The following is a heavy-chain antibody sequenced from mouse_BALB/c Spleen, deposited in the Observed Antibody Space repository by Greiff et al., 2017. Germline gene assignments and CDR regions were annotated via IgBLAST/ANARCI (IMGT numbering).Heavy chain of an antibody. D-gene: IGHD1-1*01. CDR3: ARHPPYYYGSSYYYAMDY. Sequence: EVMLVESGGGLVKPGGSLKLSCAASGFTFSDYYMYWVRQTPEKRLEWVAYISNGGGSTYYPDTVKGRFTISRDNAKNTLYLQMSSLKSEDTAMYYCARHPPYYYGSSYYYAMDYWGQGTSVTVSS. CDR1: GFTFSDYY. V-gene: IGHV5-12*01. CDR2: ISNGGGST. J-gene: IGHJ4*01.